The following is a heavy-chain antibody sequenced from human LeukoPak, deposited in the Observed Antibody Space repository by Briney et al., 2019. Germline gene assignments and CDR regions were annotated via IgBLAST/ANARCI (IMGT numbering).Heavy chain of an antibody. CDR2: IYYSGST. V-gene: IGHV4-34*01. D-gene: IGHD6-13*01. Sequence: SETLSLTCAVYGGSFSGYYWSWIRQPPGKGLEWIGNIYYSGSTYYNPSLKSRVTISVDTSKNQFSLKLSSVTAADTAVYYCARRSGIAATGDYWGQGTLVTVSS. CDR3: ARRSGIAATGDY. J-gene: IGHJ4*02. CDR1: GGSFSGYY.